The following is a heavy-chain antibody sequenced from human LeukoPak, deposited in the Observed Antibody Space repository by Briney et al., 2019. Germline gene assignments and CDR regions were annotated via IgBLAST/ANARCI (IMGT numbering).Heavy chain of an antibody. CDR3: VDFWSDADH. V-gene: IGHV3-15*07. D-gene: IGHD3-3*01. J-gene: IGHJ4*02. CDR1: GLYFFNAW. Sequence: GGSLRLSCIASGLYFFNAWMNWVRQAPGKGVECVGRIKSKLNGETTVFSESVEGRFSISINDSKNTVSLKMNNVKTKGTCINDCVDFWSDADHWGQGTPVTVSS. CDR2: IKSKLNGETT.